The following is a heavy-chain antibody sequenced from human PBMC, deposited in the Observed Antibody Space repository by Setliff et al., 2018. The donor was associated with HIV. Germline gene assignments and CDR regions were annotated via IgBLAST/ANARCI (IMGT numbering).Heavy chain of an antibody. V-gene: IGHV3-74*01. CDR2: VSTDGSTT. CDR3: ARGLMGDPVGFDI. CDR1: GFSFSSYY. Sequence: QTGGSLRLSCAASGFSFSSYYMHWVRQAPGSGLVWVSRVSTDGSTTKYADSVKGRFTISRDNAKNTVHLQMNSLRAEDKAVYYCARGLMGDPVGFDIWGQGTMVTVSS. D-gene: IGHD1-26*01. J-gene: IGHJ3*02.